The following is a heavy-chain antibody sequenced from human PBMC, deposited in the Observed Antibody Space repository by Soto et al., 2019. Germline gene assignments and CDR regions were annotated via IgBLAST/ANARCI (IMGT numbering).Heavy chain of an antibody. CDR2: ISYSGST. Sequence: PETLSDTCTVSGAAMSRHYWIWLRQSPGKGLEWIGYISYSGSTYYTPSHKSRVTISADTSRNQFSLKLSAVISADTAVYYCARADPDA. V-gene: IGHV4-59*11. CDR1: GAAMSRHY. J-gene: IGHJ3*01. CDR3: ARADPDA.